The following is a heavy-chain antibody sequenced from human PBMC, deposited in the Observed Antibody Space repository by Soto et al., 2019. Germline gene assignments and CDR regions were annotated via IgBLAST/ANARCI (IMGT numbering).Heavy chain of an antibody. CDR3: ARVAYCSSTSCHYYFDY. CDR1: GFTFSSYW. Sequence: PWGSLRLSCAASGFTFSSYWMSWVRQAPGKGLEWVANIKQDGSEKYYVDSVKGRFTISRDNAKNSLYLQMNSLRAEDTAVYYCARVAYCSSTSCHYYFDYWGQGTLVTVSS. J-gene: IGHJ4*02. CDR2: IKQDGSEK. V-gene: IGHV3-7*01. D-gene: IGHD2-2*01.